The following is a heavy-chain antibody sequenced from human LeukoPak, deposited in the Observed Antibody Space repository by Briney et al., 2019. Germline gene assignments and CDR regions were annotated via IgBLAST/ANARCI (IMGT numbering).Heavy chain of an antibody. CDR3: AKDMEPDTAMVFDY. Sequence: PGGSLRLSCAASGFTFSSYGMHWVRQAPGKGLEWVAVISYDGSNKYYADSVKGRFTISRDNSKNTLYLQMNSLRAEDTAVYYCAKDMEPDTAMVFDYWAREPWSPSPQ. CDR1: GFTFSSYG. J-gene: IGHJ4*02. D-gene: IGHD5-18*01. V-gene: IGHV3-30*18. CDR2: ISYDGSNK.